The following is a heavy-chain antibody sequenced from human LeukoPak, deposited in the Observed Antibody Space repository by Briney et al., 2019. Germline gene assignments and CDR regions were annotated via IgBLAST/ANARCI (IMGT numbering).Heavy chain of an antibody. CDR3: AVSNGGYGP. J-gene: IGHJ5*02. V-gene: IGHV3-74*01. CDR1: AFNFTAYW. CDR2: INSDGTTT. D-gene: IGHD5-12*01. Sequence: GGSLRLSCASSAFNFTAYWMHWVRQDPRQGLLWVARINSDGTTTNYADSVKGRFTISRDNAKNTLFLQVNSLRAEDTAVYFCAVSNGGYGPWGQGALVTVSS.